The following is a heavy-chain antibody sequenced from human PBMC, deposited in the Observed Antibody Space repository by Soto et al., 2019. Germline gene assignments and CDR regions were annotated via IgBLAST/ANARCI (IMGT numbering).Heavy chain of an antibody. CDR2: TYYRSKWYN. Sequence: SQTLSLTCAIFADSVSSSSVTWNWIRQSPSRGLEWLGRTYYRSKWYNDYAESVKSRITINPDTSKNQFSLHLNSVTPEGTAVYYCVRLIGNSWLDFWGQGTLVTVSS. CDR1: ADSVSSSSVT. J-gene: IGHJ5*01. V-gene: IGHV6-1*01. CDR3: VRLIGNSWLDF. D-gene: IGHD1-26*01.